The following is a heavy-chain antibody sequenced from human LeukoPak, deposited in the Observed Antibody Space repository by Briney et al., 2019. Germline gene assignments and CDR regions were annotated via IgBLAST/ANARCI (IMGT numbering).Heavy chain of an antibody. CDR1: GFTFSNAR. Sequence: GGSLRLSCAVSGFTFSNARMSWVRQAPGKGLEWVGRIYIKTDGGTTDYAAPVEGRFTISRDDSRNTLYLQMNSLRAEDTAVFYCAKAARFSNTWYDLWGLGALVTVSS. CDR3: AKAARFSNTWYDL. CDR2: IYIKTDGGTT. J-gene: IGHJ5*01. V-gene: IGHV3-15*01.